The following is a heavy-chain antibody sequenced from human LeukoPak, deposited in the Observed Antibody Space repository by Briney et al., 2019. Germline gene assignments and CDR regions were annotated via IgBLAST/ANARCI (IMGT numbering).Heavy chain of an antibody. V-gene: IGHV4-34*01. CDR2: INHSGST. D-gene: IGHD2-2*01. Sequence: SETLSLTCAVYGGSFSGYYWSWIRQPPGKGLEWIGEINHSGSTNYNPSLKSRVTISVDTSKNQFSLKLSSVTAADTAVYYCARGLSDCSSTSCPTPSDYWGQGTLVTVSS. J-gene: IGHJ4*02. CDR3: ARGLSDCSSTSCPTPSDY. CDR1: GGSFSGYY.